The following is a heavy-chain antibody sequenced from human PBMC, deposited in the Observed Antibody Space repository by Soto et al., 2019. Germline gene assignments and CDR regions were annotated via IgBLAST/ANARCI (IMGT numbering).Heavy chain of an antibody. CDR1: GGTFSSYA. CDR3: ASSSSSSGADYYFDY. J-gene: IGHJ4*02. D-gene: IGHD6-6*01. Sequence: SVKVSCKASGGTFSSYAISWVRQAPGQGLEWMGGIIPIFGTANYAQKFQGRVTITADESTSTAYMELSSLRSEDTAVYYCASSSSSSGADYYFDYWGQGTLVTVSS. CDR2: IIPIFGTA. V-gene: IGHV1-69*13.